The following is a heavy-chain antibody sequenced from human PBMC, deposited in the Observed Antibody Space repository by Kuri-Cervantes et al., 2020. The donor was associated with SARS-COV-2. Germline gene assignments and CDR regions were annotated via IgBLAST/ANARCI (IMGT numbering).Heavy chain of an antibody. Sequence: SETLSLTCTVSGGSISSGSQYWSWIRQPAGKGLEWIGRIYSQGGTNYNPSLNSRVAISVDTSKNQFSLKLSSVTAADTAVYYCARHLAVAPPRDYWGQGTLVTVSS. CDR3: ARHLAVAPPRDY. V-gene: IGHV4-61*02. J-gene: IGHJ4*02. CDR2: IYSQGGT. CDR1: GGSISSGSQY. D-gene: IGHD6-19*01.